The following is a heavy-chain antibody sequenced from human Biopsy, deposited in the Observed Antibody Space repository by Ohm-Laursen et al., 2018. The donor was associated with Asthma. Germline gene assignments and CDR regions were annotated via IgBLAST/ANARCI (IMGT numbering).Heavy chain of an antibody. CDR3: ARAVDYSHYYGIDV. J-gene: IGHJ6*02. Sequence: SVKVSCKTSGYTFNSAGITWVRQAPGQGLKWMGWISVYNGNTKVAQKLQDRVTVITDTSTSTAYMELRSLRSDDTAVYFCARAVDYSHYYGIDVWGQGTTVTVS. D-gene: IGHD3-10*01. V-gene: IGHV1-18*01. CDR2: ISVYNGNT. CDR1: GYTFNSAG.